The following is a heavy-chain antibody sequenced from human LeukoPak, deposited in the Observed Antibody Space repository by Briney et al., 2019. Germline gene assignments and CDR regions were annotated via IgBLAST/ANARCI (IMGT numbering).Heavy chain of an antibody. CDR3: AKVAEVGATGYYYYMDV. Sequence: GGSLRLSCAASGFSLSNFWKHWVRQAPGKGPVWVSVIYSGGSTYYADSMKGRFTISRDNSKNTLYLQMNSLRAEDTAVYYCAKVAEVGATGYYYYMDVWGKGTTVTISS. CDR1: GFSLSNFW. CDR2: IYSGGST. V-gene: IGHV3-66*01. D-gene: IGHD1-26*01. J-gene: IGHJ6*03.